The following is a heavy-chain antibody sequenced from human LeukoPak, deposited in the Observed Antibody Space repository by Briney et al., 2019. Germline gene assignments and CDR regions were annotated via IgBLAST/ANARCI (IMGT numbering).Heavy chain of an antibody. V-gene: IGHV3-30*03. D-gene: IGHD6-6*01. CDR1: GFTFSSYG. CDR2: ISYDGSNK. J-gene: IGHJ6*02. CDR3: ARTRIAARLQDLRMDV. Sequence: PGGSLRLSCAASGFTFSSYGMHWVRQAPSKGLEWVAVISYDGSNKYYADSVKGRFTISRDNSKNTLYLQMNSLRAEDTAVYYCARTRIAARLQDLRMDVWSQGTTVTVSS.